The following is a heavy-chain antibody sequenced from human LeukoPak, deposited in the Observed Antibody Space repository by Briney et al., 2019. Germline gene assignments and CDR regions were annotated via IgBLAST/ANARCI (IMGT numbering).Heavy chain of an antibody. CDR2: IRGSGDYI. V-gene: IGHV3-23*01. CDR1: GFTFSSHA. Sequence: PGGSLRLSCAASGFTFSSHAMNWVRQAPGKGLEWAADIRGSGDYIYYAASVKGRFTISRDNSKHTLYLQMNSLSAEDTAVYYCAKGDRIAAAGTVMDYWGQGTLVTVPA. D-gene: IGHD6-13*01. CDR3: AKGDRIAAAGTVMDY. J-gene: IGHJ4*02.